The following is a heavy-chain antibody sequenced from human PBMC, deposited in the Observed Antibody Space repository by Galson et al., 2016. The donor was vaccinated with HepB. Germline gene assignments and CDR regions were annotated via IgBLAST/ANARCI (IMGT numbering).Heavy chain of an antibody. CDR1: GGSFSGYY. Sequence: SETLSLTCAVYGGSFSGYYWSWIRQSPGKGLEWIGEINQSGNTNNNPSLKSRVTISVDTSKNQFSLKLSSVTAADTAVYYCARGRKGNYDFWTGGITGYYFDSWGQGTLVTVSS. CDR2: INQSGNT. D-gene: IGHD3-3*01. V-gene: IGHV4-34*01. J-gene: IGHJ4*02. CDR3: ARGRKGNYDFWTGGITGYYFDS.